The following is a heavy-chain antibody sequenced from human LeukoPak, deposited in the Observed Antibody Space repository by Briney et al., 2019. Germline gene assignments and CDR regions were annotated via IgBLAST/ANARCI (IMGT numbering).Heavy chain of an antibody. CDR1: GYSFTRFG. CDR2: ISAASGST. D-gene: IGHD2-21*02. J-gene: IGHJ4*02. Sequence: GASVKLSCMASGYSFTRFGLSWVRQAPGQGPEWMGWISAASGSTNYAQKFQDRVTMTTDTSTNTLYMELRSLRSDDMAVYYCAKEQEGTAIGGVFDYWGQGTVVTVSS. V-gene: IGHV1-18*03. CDR3: AKEQEGTAIGGVFDY.